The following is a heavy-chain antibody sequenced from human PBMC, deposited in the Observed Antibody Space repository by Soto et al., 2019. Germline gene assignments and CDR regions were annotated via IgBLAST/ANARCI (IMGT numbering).Heavy chain of an antibody. J-gene: IGHJ4*02. CDR1: GYTFTSYG. Sequence: ASVKVSCKASGYTFTSYGISWVRQAPGQGLEWMGWISAYNGNTNYAQKLQSRVTMTTDTSTSTAYMELRSLRSDDTAVYYCARDHRYYCSSTICHRGKCFHYCCQGPLVTVSS. CDR3: ARDHRYYCSSTICHRGKCFHY. V-gene: IGHV1-18*01. CDR2: ISAYNGNT. D-gene: IGHD2-2*01.